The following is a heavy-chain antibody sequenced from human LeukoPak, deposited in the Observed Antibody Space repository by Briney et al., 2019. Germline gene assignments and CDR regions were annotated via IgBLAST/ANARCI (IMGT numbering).Heavy chain of an antibody. V-gene: IGHV3-33*08. CDR3: ARDADTSSHYSFFDY. D-gene: IGHD3-22*01. Sequence: GGSLRLSCAASGFTFSSYSMNWVRQAPGKGLEWVAVFWSDGINRYYADSVKGRFTISRDNSKNTVYLQMNSLRAEDTAVYYCARDADTSSHYSFFDYWGQGNLVTVSS. CDR2: FWSDGINR. CDR1: GFTFSSYS. J-gene: IGHJ4*02.